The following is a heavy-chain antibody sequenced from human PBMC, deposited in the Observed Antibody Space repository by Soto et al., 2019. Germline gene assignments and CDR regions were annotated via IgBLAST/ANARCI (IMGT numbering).Heavy chain of an antibody. J-gene: IGHJ4*02. CDR3: ARRDYYDSTGFFES. V-gene: IGHV4-39*07. CDR1: GDSISRGAYY. CDR2: IHHSGST. D-gene: IGHD3-22*01. Sequence: SETLSLTCTVSGDSISRGAYYWTWIRQPPGKGLEWIGEIHHSGSTNYNPSLKSRVTISVDKSKNQFSLRLSSVTAADTAVYYCARRDYYDSTGFFESWGQGTLVTVSS.